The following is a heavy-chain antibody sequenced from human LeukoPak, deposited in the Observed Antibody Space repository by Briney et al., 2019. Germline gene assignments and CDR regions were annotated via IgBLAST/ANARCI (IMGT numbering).Heavy chain of an antibody. CDR2: ISSTGSNI. CDR3: ARDMGDYGDYNYYSYYMDV. CDR1: GFTFSDYY. Sequence: PGGSLRLSCAASGFTFSDYYMSWIRQAPGKGLEWISYISSTGSNIYYADSVKGRFTISRDNARNSLYLQMNSLRAEDTAVYYCARDMGDYGDYNYYSYYMDVWGKGTTVTVSS. D-gene: IGHD4-17*01. J-gene: IGHJ6*03. V-gene: IGHV3-11*04.